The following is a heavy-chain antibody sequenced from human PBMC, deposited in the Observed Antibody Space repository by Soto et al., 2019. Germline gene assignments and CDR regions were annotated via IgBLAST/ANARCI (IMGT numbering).Heavy chain of an antibody. D-gene: IGHD3-10*01. CDR1: GYTFSNYG. Sequence: QVQLGQSGAELKKPGASVKVSCKASGYTFSNYGINWVRQAPGQGLVWRGWISAYNGNTKYAQKFQGRVTMATDTATTTAYMELRSLRSDDTAVYSCARDGRQFGPNSDTVDIWGQGTTVTVSS. CDR3: ARDGRQFGPNSDTVDI. J-gene: IGHJ3*02. CDR2: ISAYNGNT. V-gene: IGHV1-18*01.